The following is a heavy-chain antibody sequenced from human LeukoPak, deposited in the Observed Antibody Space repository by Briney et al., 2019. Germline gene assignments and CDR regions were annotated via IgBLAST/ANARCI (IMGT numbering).Heavy chain of an antibody. J-gene: IGHJ4*02. Sequence: GGSLRLSCAASGFTVSSNYMSWVRQAPGKGLEWVSVIYSGGNTYYADSVKGRFTISRDNSRNTLYLQINSLRVEDTAVYYCARRGDGGRSFDYWGQGTLVTVSS. CDR3: ARRGDGGRSFDY. D-gene: IGHD4-23*01. CDR2: IYSGGNT. V-gene: IGHV3-53*01. CDR1: GFTVSSNY.